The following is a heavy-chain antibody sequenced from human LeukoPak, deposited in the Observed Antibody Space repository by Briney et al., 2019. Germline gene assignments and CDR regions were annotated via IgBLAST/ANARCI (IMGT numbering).Heavy chain of an antibody. J-gene: IGHJ4*02. V-gene: IGHV1-18*01. CDR2: ISAYNGNT. D-gene: IGHD2-2*01. CDR1: GYTFTSYG. Sequence: GASVKVSCKASGYTFTSYGISWVRQAPGQGIEWMGWISAYNGNTNYAQKLQGRVSMTTDTSTSTAYMELRSLRSDDTAVYYCARGNRNQLLYYFDYWGQGTLVTVSS. CDR3: ARGNRNQLLYYFDY.